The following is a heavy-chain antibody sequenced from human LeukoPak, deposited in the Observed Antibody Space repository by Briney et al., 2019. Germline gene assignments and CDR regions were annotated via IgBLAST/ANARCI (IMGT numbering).Heavy chain of an antibody. Sequence: GASVKVSCKASGYTFTGYYIHWVRQAPGQGLEWLGWINPNSGGTNYAQKFQGWVTMTRDTSMSTTYMDLSRLKFDDTAVYNCARVPTYYDFWSGYYKAHNWFDPWGQGTLVTVSS. D-gene: IGHD3-3*01. CDR3: ARVPTYYDFWSGYYKAHNWFDP. V-gene: IGHV1-2*04. CDR2: INPNSGGT. CDR1: GYTFTGYY. J-gene: IGHJ5*02.